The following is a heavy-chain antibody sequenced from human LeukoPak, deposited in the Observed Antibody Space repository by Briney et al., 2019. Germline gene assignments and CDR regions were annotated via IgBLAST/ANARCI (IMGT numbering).Heavy chain of an antibody. CDR2: IYYSGST. CDR1: GGSISSGDYY. D-gene: IGHD5-24*01. CDR3: ARGGLLQPHNY. V-gene: IGHV4-30-4*01. J-gene: IGHJ4*02. Sequence: SETLSRTCTVSGGSISSGDYYWSWIRQPPGKGLEWIGYIYYSGSTYYNPSLKSRVTISVDTSKNQFSLKLSSVTAADTAVYYCARGGLLQPHNYWGQGTLVTVSS.